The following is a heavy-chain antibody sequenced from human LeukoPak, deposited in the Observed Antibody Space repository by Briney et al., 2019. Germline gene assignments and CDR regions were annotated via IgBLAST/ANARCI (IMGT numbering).Heavy chain of an antibody. CDR1: GFTLSSYA. CDR3: AKSLRWLVLFDY. J-gene: IGHJ4*02. D-gene: IGHD6-19*01. Sequence: GGSLRLSCAASGFTLSSYAMSWVRQAPGKGLEWVSAISGSGGSTYYADSVKGRFTISRGNSKNTLYLQMNSLRAEDTAVYYCAKSLRWLVLFDYWGQGTLVTVSS. CDR2: ISGSGGST. V-gene: IGHV3-23*01.